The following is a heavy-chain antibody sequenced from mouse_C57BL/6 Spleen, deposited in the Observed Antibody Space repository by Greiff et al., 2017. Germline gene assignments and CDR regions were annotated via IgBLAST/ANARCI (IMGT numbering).Heavy chain of an antibody. CDR1: GFTFSSYG. CDR2: ISSGGSYT. J-gene: IGHJ3*01. V-gene: IGHV5-6*02. CDR3: ARPYDYDVPWFAY. Sequence: DVMLVESGGDLVKPGGSLKLSCAASGFTFSSYGMSWVRQTPDKRLEWVATISSGGSYTYYPDSVKGRFTISRDNAKNTLYLQMSSLKSEDTAMYYCARPYDYDVPWFAYWGQGTLVTVSA. D-gene: IGHD2-4*01.